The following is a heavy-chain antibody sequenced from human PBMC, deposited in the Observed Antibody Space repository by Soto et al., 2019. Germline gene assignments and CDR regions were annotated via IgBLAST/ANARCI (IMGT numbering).Heavy chain of an antibody. CDR3: ARQGPPTKTIFSRATGPKNYGMDV. CDR1: GGSFSGYY. Sequence: SETLSLTCAVYGGSFSGYYWSWIRQPPGKGLEWIGEINHSGSTNYNPSLKSRVTISVDTSKNQFSLKLSSVTAADTAVYYCARQGPPTKTIFSRATGPKNYGMDVWGQGTTVTVSS. D-gene: IGHD3-3*02. V-gene: IGHV4-34*01. J-gene: IGHJ6*02. CDR2: INHSGST.